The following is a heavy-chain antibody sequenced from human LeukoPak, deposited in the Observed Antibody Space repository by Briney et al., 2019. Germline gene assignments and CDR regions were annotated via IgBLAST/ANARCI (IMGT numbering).Heavy chain of an antibody. CDR3: ARDHSSGWYRYFQH. J-gene: IGHJ1*01. CDR2: ISSSSSTI. D-gene: IGHD6-19*01. Sequence: GGSLRLSCAASGFTFSSYSMNWVRQAPGKGLEWVSYISSSSSTIYYADSVKGRFTISRDNANNSLDLQMNSLRAGDTAVYYCARDHSSGWYRYFQHWGQGTLVTVSS. CDR1: GFTFSSYS. V-gene: IGHV3-48*01.